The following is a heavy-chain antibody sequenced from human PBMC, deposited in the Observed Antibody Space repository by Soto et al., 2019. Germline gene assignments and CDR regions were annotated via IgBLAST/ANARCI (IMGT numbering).Heavy chain of an antibody. Sequence: SEPLSLPCIVSVEAISSGSYYWCWILHPAGKGLEWIGSIYYSGRTYYNPSFKSRVTISIDTSKNQFSLKLSSVTATDTAVYYCARQRTTVVTQAYFDHWGQGALVTVSS. CDR1: VEAISSGSYY. CDR2: IYYSGRT. D-gene: IGHD2-21*02. CDR3: ARQRTTVVTQAYFDH. J-gene: IGHJ4*02. V-gene: IGHV4-39*01.